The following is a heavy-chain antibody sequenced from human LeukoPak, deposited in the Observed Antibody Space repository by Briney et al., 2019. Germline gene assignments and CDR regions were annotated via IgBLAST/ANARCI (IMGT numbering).Heavy chain of an antibody. Sequence: GGSLRLSCAASGFTVSSNYMSWVRQAPGKGLEWVSVIYSGGSTYYADSVKGRFTISRDNSKNTLYLQMNSLRAEDTAVYYCARDPGGDYYDSSGSWGQGTLVTVSS. V-gene: IGHV3-53*01. CDR1: GFTVSSNY. J-gene: IGHJ5*02. CDR3: ARDPGGDYYDSSGS. CDR2: IYSGGST. D-gene: IGHD3-22*01.